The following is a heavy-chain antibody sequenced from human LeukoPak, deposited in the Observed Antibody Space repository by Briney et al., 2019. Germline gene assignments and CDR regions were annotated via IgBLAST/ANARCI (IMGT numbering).Heavy chain of an antibody. J-gene: IGHJ6*02. CDR1: GDSVSRSSAY. CDR2: TYYRSKWLN. Sequence: SQTLLLACAISGDSVSRSSAYWNWFRQSPSRGLEWLGRTYYRSKWLNDYAASVKSRISVNPDTSKNHYSLQLNSVTPEDTAIYYCARGRMMSGMDVWGQGTTVTVSS. CDR3: ARGRMMSGMDV. D-gene: IGHD3-16*01. V-gene: IGHV6-1*01.